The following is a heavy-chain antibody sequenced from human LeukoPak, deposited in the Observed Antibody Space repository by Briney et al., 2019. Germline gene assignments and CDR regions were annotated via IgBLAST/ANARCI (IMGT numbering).Heavy chain of an antibody. D-gene: IGHD6-13*01. CDR2: ISGSGYTT. J-gene: IGHJ3*02. CDR3: AKVVIAAAANDAFDI. V-gene: IGHV3-23*01. CDR1: GFTFSSYA. Sequence: GGSLRLSCAASGFTFSSYAMNWVRQAPGRGLEWVSSISGSGYTTHYADSVQGRFTISRDNSKNTLYLQMNSLRAEDTAVYYCAKVVIAAAANDAFDIWGQGTMVTVSS.